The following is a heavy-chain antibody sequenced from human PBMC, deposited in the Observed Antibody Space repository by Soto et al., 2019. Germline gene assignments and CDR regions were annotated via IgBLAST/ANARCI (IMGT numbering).Heavy chain of an antibody. CDR2: IYYSGST. D-gene: IGHD2-2*01. CDR3: ARDFAVVVPTREGYYYGMDV. J-gene: IGHJ6*02. V-gene: IGHV4-31*03. Sequence: PSETLSLTCTVSGGSISSGGYYWSWIRQHPGKGLEWIGYIYYSGSTYYNPSLKSRVTISVDTSKNQFSLKLSSVTAADTAVYYCARDFAVVVPTREGYYYGMDVWGQGTTVTVS. CDR1: GGSISSGGYY.